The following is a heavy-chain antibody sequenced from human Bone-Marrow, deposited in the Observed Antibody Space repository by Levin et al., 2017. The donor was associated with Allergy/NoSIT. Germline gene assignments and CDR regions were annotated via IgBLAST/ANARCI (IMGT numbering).Heavy chain of an antibody. Sequence: PSETLSLTCSVSGGSLSGYYWSWIRQSPGKGLEWIAFIHYTGIIKYNPSLKSRVTLSQDPSNNLFSLKLTSVTAADTAVDYCAGHGAAAGNEYFDYWGQGILVTVSS. D-gene: IGHD6-13*01. CDR3: AGHGAAAGNEYFDY. J-gene: IGHJ4*02. CDR1: GGSLSGYY. CDR2: IHYTGII. V-gene: IGHV4-59*08.